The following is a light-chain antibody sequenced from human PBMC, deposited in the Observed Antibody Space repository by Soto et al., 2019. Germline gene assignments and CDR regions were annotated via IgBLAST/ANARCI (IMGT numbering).Light chain of an antibody. V-gene: IGLV1-40*01. CDR3: QSYDRSLSGSV. Sequence: QSVLTQPPSVSGAPGQRVTISCTGDSSNIGTGYDVHWYQHLPGRAPKLLIYGNSIRPSGVPDRFSGSKSGASASLAITGLQAEDEADYYCQSYDRSLSGSVFGGGTKFTVL. CDR2: GNS. J-gene: IGLJ2*01. CDR1: SSNIGTGYD.